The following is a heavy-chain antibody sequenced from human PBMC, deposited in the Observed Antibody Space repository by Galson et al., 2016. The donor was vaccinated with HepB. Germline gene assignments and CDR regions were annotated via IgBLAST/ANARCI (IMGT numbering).Heavy chain of an antibody. Sequence: SLRLSCAASGFTFSNYWMSWVRRAAGKGLEWVANIKHDESEKYYMDSVKGRFTITRDNAKNSLYLQMNSLTVEDTAVYYCARWDSYGDREYFHHWGQGTLVTVSS. D-gene: IGHD4-17*01. CDR3: ARWDSYGDREYFHH. CDR1: GFTFSNYW. J-gene: IGHJ1*01. V-gene: IGHV3-7*01. CDR2: IKHDESEK.